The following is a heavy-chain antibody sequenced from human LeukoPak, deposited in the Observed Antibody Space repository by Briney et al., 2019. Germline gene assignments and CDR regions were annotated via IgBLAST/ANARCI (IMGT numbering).Heavy chain of an antibody. CDR3: AKSGRREYRPDYFDY. D-gene: IGHD3-10*01. Sequence: GGSLRLSCAASGFTFRSYSMNWVRQAPGKGLEWVSAIHPSSTYIYYADSVKGRFTISRDNSKNTLNLQMNSLRAEDTAVYYCAKSGRREYRPDYFDYWGQGTLVTVSS. J-gene: IGHJ4*02. CDR1: GFTFRSYS. CDR2: IHPSSTYI. V-gene: IGHV3-21*04.